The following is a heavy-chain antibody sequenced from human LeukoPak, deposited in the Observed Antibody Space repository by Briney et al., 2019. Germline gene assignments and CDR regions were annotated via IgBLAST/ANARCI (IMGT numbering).Heavy chain of an antibody. CDR3: SHYGDYRFLYYFDH. J-gene: IGHJ4*02. V-gene: IGHV2-5*02. D-gene: IGHD4-17*01. CDR1: GFSLSTAGVG. CDR2: IYWDNNK. Sequence: SGPTLVKPTQTLTLTCTFSGFSLSTAGVGVGWIRQPPGKALEWLTLIYWDNNKLYNPSLKSRLTITKDTSKNQVALTMTNMDPVDTATYYCSHYGDYRFLYYFDHWGQGTLVTVSS.